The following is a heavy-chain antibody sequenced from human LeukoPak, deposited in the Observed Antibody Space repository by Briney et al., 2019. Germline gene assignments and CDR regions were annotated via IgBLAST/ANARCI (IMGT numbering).Heavy chain of an antibody. D-gene: IGHD3-22*01. CDR2: INPNSGGT. J-gene: IGHJ2*01. CDR1: GDIFTDYY. CDR3: ARTYDTRDWYFDL. V-gene: IGHV1-2*06. Sequence: GASVKVSCKVSGDIFTDYYIHWVRQAPGQGLEWMGRINPNSGGTNYAQKFQGRVTMTRDTSISTAYMDLSRLRSDDTAVYYCARTYDTRDWYFDLWGRGTLVTVSS.